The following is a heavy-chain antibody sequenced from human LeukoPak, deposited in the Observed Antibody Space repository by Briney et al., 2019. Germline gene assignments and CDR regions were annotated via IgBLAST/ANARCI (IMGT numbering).Heavy chain of an antibody. D-gene: IGHD1/OR15-1a*01. CDR3: AKVLVLEQIRRTTLPPFDY. V-gene: IGHV3-23*01. Sequence: GGSLRLSSAASGFTFKIYSMSWVRQTPGKGLEWVSGISGSGGSTYYADFVKGRFTISRDNSKNTLYLQMITLRVEDTAVYYCAKVLVLEQIRRTTLPPFDYWGQGLLVTVSS. CDR2: ISGSGGST. CDR1: GFTFKIYS. J-gene: IGHJ4*02.